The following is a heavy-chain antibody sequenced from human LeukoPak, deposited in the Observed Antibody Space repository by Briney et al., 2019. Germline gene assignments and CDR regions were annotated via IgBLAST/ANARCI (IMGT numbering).Heavy chain of an antibody. CDR2: INPNSGGT. D-gene: IGHD6-6*01. CDR3: ARTNSSSDGMDV. V-gene: IGHV1-2*02. Sequence: GASVKVSCKASGYTFTGYYMHWVRQAPGQGLEWMGWINPNSGGTNYAQKFQGRVTMTRDTSISTAYMELSRLRSDDAAVYYCARTNSSSDGMDVWGQGTTVTVSS. CDR1: GYTFTGYY. J-gene: IGHJ6*02.